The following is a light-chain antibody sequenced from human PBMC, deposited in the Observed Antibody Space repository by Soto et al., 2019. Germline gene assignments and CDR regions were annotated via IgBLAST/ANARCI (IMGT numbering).Light chain of an antibody. CDR2: DND. CDR3: GTWDSSLSAGV. J-gene: IGLJ2*01. Sequence: QSVLTQPPSVSAAPGQRVTISCSGSSSNIENNPVSWYQQLPGTVPRLLIHDNDKRPSGIPDRFSGSKSGTSATLCITGLQTGDEADYYCGTWDSSLSAGVFGGGTKLTVL. CDR1: SSNIENNP. V-gene: IGLV1-51*01.